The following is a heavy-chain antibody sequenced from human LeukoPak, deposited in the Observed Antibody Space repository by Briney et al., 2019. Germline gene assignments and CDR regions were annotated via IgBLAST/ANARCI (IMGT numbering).Heavy chain of an antibody. CDR2: MNPNSGNT. CDR3: ARGITMVRGVIPRLGY. Sequence: ASVKVSCKASGYTFTSYDINWVRQATGQGLEWMGWMNPNSGNTGYAQKFQGRVTMTRNTSISTAYMELSSLRSEDTAVYYCARGITMVRGVIPRLGYWGQGTLATVSS. CDR1: GYTFTSYD. V-gene: IGHV1-8*01. D-gene: IGHD3-10*01. J-gene: IGHJ4*02.